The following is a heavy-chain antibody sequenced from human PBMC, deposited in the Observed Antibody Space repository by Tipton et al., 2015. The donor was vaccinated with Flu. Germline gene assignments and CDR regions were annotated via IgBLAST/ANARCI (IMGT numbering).Heavy chain of an antibody. J-gene: IGHJ4*02. Sequence: SLRLSCAASGFRVNSFWMNWVRQAPGKGLEWVAIINQDASEKLDEDSEEGRFTISSDNAKNSQPLQMDSLRDDDTAVYYCTGGSGWLITVWGQGTLVTVSS. CDR3: TGGSGWLITV. CDR2: INQDASEK. CDR1: GFRVNSFW. V-gene: IGHV3-7*01. D-gene: IGHD6-19*01.